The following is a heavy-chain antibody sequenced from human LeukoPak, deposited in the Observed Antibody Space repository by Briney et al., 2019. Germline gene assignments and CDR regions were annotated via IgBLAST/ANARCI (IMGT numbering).Heavy chain of an antibody. CDR2: ISGSGGRT. Sequence: VGALRLSCAASGFTFSSYAMSWVRQAPGRGLEWVSAISGSGGRTYYADSVKGRFTISRDNSKNTLYLQMNSLRAEDTAVYYCARVEYSSSPPFDYWGQGTLVTVSS. V-gene: IGHV3-23*01. J-gene: IGHJ4*02. CDR3: ARVEYSSSPPFDY. D-gene: IGHD6-6*01. CDR1: GFTFSSYA.